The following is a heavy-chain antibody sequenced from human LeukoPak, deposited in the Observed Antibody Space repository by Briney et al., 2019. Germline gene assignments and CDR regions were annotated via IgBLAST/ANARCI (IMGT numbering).Heavy chain of an antibody. J-gene: IGHJ4*02. D-gene: IGHD1-7*01. CDR3: ARWDMRGTAHQLDY. CDR2: ISGSGGST. CDR1: GFTVSSNY. V-gene: IGHV3-23*01. Sequence: GGSLRLSCAASGFTVSSNYMSWVRQAPGKGLEWVSAISGSGGSTYYADSVKGRFTISRDHSKYTLYLQMNSLRAEDTAVYYCARWDMRGTAHQLDYWGQGALVTVSS.